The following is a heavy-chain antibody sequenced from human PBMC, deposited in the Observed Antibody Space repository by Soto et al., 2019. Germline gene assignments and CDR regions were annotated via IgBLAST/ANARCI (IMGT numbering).Heavy chain of an antibody. CDR2: ISYDGSNK. CDR1: GFTFSSYA. CDR3: ARDIFWESMIFDY. J-gene: IGHJ4*02. V-gene: IGHV3-30-3*01. D-gene: IGHD3-16*01. Sequence: QVQLVESGGGVVQPGRSLRLSCAASGFTFSSYAMHWVRQAPGKGLEWVAVISYDGSNKYYADSVKGRFTISRDNSKNTLYLQMNGLRAEDTAVYYCARDIFWESMIFDYWGQGTLVTVSS.